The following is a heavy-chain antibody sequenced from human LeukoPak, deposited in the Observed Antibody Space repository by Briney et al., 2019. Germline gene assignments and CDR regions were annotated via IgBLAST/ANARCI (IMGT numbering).Heavy chain of an antibody. J-gene: IGHJ5*02. CDR3: ARRDYAAWFDP. D-gene: IGHD4/OR15-4a*01. CDR1: GDSITSGAFY. CDR2: VYYSGST. V-gene: IGHV4-39*01. Sequence: SGTLSLTCNVSGDSITSGAFYWAWIRQSPGKGLEWIGNVYYSGSTQYNPSLRGRVSISMDKTKNQFSLNLSSVSVTDTAIYYCARRDYAAWFDPWGQGTLVTVSS.